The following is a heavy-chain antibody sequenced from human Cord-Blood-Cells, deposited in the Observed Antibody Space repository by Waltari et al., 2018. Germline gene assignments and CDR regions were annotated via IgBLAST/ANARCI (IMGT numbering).Heavy chain of an antibody. CDR1: GYTFTSYA. Sequence: QVQLVQSGAEVKKPGASVKASCKASGYTFTSYAMHWVRQAPGQRLEWMGWINAGNGNTKYSQKFQDRVTITRDTSASTAYMELSSLRSEDTAVYYCARVCGGDCYEFFDYWGQGTLVTVSS. D-gene: IGHD2-21*01. CDR2: INAGNGNT. V-gene: IGHV1-3*01. J-gene: IGHJ4*02. CDR3: ARVCGGDCYEFFDY.